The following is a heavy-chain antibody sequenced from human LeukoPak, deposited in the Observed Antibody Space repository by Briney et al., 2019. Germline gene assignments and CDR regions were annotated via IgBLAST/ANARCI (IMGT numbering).Heavy chain of an antibody. J-gene: IGHJ4*02. CDR1: GFTFDDYT. CDR3: AKDRGGGSYLFDY. D-gene: IGHD1-26*01. V-gene: IGHV3-43*01. Sequence: GGSLRLSCAASGFTFDDYTMHWVRQAPGKGLEWVSLISWDGGSTYYAGSVKGRFTISRDNSKNSLYLQMNSLRTEDTALYYCAKDRGGGSYLFDYWGQGTLVTVSS. CDR2: ISWDGGST.